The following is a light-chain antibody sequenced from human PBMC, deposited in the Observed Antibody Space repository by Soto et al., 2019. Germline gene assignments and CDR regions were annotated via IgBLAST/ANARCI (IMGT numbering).Light chain of an antibody. J-gene: IGLJ1*01. V-gene: IGLV2-11*01. CDR2: DVD. CDR3: CSYAGSYPFV. CDR1: SSDVGSYNY. Sequence: QSVLTQPASVSGSPGQSITISCTGTSSDVGSYNYVSWYQQHPGKAPKLMIYDVDKRPSGVPGRFSGSKSGNTASLTISGLQAEDEADYYCCSYAGSYPFVFGTGTKVTVL.